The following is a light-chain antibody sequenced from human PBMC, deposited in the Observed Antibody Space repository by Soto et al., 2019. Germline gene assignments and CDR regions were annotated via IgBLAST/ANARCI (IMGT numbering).Light chain of an antibody. CDR3: QSYDTSLSTSGV. V-gene: IGLV1-40*01. J-gene: IGLJ3*02. CDR2: GNS. CDR1: SSNIGAGYE. Sequence: QSVLTQPPSVSGAPGQRVTISCTGSSSNIGAGYEIHWYQQLPGTAPKLLIHGNSNRPSGVPDRFSGSKSGTSASLAITGLQAEDEADYYCQSYDTSLSTSGVFGGGTKLTVL.